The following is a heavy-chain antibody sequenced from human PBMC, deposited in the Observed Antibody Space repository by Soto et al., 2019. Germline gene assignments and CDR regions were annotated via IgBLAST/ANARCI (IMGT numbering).Heavy chain of an antibody. V-gene: IGHV4-31*03. Sequence: SETLSLTCTVSVVSISSGGYYWSWIRQHPGKGLEWIGYIYYSGSTYYNPSLKSRVTISVDTSKNQFSLKLSSVTAADTAVYYCARDRSRYDSGDYFHYWGQATLVTVSS. CDR3: ARDRSRYDSGDYFHY. J-gene: IGHJ4*02. D-gene: IGHD4-17*01. CDR2: IYYSGST. CDR1: VVSISSGGYY.